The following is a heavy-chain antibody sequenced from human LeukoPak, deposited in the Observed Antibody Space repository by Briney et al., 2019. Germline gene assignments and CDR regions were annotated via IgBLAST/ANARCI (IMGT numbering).Heavy chain of an antibody. CDR3: ARRRRAERCIDY. CDR2: IRYDGSNK. J-gene: IGHJ4*02. Sequence: GGSLRLSCAASGFTFSSYGMHWVRQAPGKGLEGVAFIRYDGSNKYYADSVKGRFTISRDNSKNTLYLQMNSLTAEDTAVYYCARRRRAERCIDYWGQGTLVTVSS. V-gene: IGHV3-30*02. CDR1: GFTFSSYG. D-gene: IGHD2-8*01.